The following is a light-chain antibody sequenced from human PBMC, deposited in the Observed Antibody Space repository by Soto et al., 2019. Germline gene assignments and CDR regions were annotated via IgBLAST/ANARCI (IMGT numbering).Light chain of an antibody. CDR1: QSVSSSY. CDR2: GAS. J-gene: IGKJ1*01. V-gene: IGKV3D-20*02. Sequence: EIVLTQSPGTLSLSPGERVTLSCRASQSVSSSYLAWYQQKPGQAPRLLIYGASSRATGIPDRFSGSGSGTDFTLTISRLEPEDFAVYYCQQRSDWPWTFGQGTKV. CDR3: QQRSDWPWT.